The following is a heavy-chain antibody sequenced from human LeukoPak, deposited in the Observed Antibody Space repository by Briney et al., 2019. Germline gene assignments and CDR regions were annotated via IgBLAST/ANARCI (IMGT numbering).Heavy chain of an antibody. Sequence: ASVKVSCKASGGTFSSYAISWVRQAPGQGLEWMGGIIPIFGTANYAQKFQGRVTITTDESTGTAYTELSSLRSEDTAVYYCARGGYSSSPGAFDIWGQGTMVTVSS. D-gene: IGHD6-6*01. CDR3: ARGGYSSSPGAFDI. CDR1: GGTFSSYA. V-gene: IGHV1-69*05. J-gene: IGHJ3*02. CDR2: IIPIFGTA.